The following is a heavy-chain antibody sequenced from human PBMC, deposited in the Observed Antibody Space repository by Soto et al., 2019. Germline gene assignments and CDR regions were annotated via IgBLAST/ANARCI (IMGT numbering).Heavy chain of an antibody. D-gene: IGHD3-16*01. CDR2: ISGSGDIT. CDR3: AKRTLITLYSGFGMDV. CDR1: GFTFSSYA. Sequence: EVQLLESGGGLVQPGGSLRLSCAASGFTFSSYAMSWVRQTPGKGLEWVSAISGSGDITSYADSVRGRFAISRDNSKNTLYLQMNSLRAEDTAIYYCAKRTLITLYSGFGMDVWGLGTTVTVSS. J-gene: IGHJ6*02. V-gene: IGHV3-23*01.